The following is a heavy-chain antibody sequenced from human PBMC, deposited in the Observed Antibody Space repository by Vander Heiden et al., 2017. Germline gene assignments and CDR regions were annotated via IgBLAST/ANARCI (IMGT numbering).Heavy chain of an antibody. Sequence: QLQLQESGPGLVKPSETLSLHCSVSDGSISSNSYFWTWIRQPPGKGLEWIGTVFDSGTAYYTPSLQSRVTVSIETSKNLFSLELRSVTAADTAVYYCARCPLEMAAFHDAFDVWGHGKMVTVSS. D-gene: IGHD2-21*01. CDR3: ARCPLEMAAFHDAFDV. J-gene: IGHJ3*01. V-gene: IGHV4-39*01. CDR2: VFDSGTA. CDR1: DGSISSNSYF.